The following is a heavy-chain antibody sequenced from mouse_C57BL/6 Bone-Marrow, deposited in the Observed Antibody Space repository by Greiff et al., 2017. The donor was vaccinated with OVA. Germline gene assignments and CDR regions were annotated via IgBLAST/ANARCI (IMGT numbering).Heavy chain of an antibody. J-gene: IGHJ3*01. CDR3: ASAVFAY. Sequence: QVQLQQPGAELVKPGASVKLSCKASGYTFTSYWMQWIKQRPGQGLEWLGEIAPSDSYTNYNQKFKGKATLTVDTSSSTAYMQLSSLTSEDSAVNYCASAVFAYWGQGTLVTVSA. CDR2: IAPSDSYT. V-gene: IGHV1-50*01. CDR1: GYTFTSYW.